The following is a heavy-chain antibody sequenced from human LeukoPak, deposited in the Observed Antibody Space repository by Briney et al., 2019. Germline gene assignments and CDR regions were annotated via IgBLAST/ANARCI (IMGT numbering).Heavy chain of an antibody. CDR3: AKDKNYDSSGNFDY. D-gene: IGHD3-22*01. CDR2: INSDGSST. Sequence: GGSLRLSCAASGFTFSSYWMHWVRQAPGKGLVWVSRINSDGSSTSYADSVKGRFTISRDNAKNSLYLQMNSLRAEDTALYYCAKDKNYDSSGNFDYWGQGTLVTVSS. J-gene: IGHJ4*02. CDR1: GFTFSSYW. V-gene: IGHV3-74*01.